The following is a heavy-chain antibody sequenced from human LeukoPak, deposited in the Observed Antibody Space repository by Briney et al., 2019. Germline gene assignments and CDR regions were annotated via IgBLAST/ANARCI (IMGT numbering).Heavy chain of an antibody. CDR3: ARGSGLSVSRLDY. Sequence: SETLSLTCTVSGGSISSHYWSWIRQPPGKGLEWIGYMYYTGSTNYNPSLKSRVTISVDTSKNQFSLKLSSVTAADTAVYYCARGSGLSVSRLDYWGQGTLVTVSS. V-gene: IGHV4-59*11. CDR1: GGSISSHY. CDR2: MYYTGST. J-gene: IGHJ4*02. D-gene: IGHD3-10*01.